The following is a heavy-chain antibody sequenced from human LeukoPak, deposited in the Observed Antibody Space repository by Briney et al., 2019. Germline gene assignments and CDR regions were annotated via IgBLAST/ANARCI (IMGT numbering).Heavy chain of an antibody. V-gene: IGHV4-59*04. Sequence: SETLSLTCTVPGGSISSYYWSWIRQPPGKGLEWIGNIYYSGSTYYNPSLKSRVTLSVDTSKNQFSLKLSSVTSADTAVYYCASVRYFDWFGGYYFAYWGQGTLVTVSS. CDR1: GGSISSYY. CDR3: ASVRYFDWFGGYYFAY. CDR2: IYYSGST. J-gene: IGHJ4*02. D-gene: IGHD3-9*01.